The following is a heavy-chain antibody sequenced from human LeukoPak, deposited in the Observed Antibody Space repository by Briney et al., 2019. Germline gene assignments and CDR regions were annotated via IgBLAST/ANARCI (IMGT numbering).Heavy chain of an antibody. V-gene: IGHV3-30*18. CDR1: GFTFSSYS. D-gene: IGHD5-18*01. Sequence: PGGSLRLSCAASGFTFSSYSMHWVRQAPGKGLEWVAVISYDGSNKYYADSVKGRFTISRDNSKNTLYLQMNSLRAEDTAVYYCAKDPGGVNSYGYPVFYFDYWGQGTLVTVSS. CDR2: ISYDGSNK. J-gene: IGHJ4*02. CDR3: AKDPGGVNSYGYPVFYFDY.